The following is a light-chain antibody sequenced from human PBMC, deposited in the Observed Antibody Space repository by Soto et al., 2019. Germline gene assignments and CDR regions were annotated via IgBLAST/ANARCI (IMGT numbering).Light chain of an antibody. CDR1: SSDVGGYDY. J-gene: IGLJ1*01. CDR2: EVT. V-gene: IGLV2-14*01. Sequence: QSVLTKPASVSGSPGQSITISCTGTSSDVGGYDYVSWYQQHPGKAPNFVIYEVTNRPSGVSHRFSGSKSGNTASLTISGLQAEDEADYYCSSYTTTSTYVFGTGTKVTVL. CDR3: SSYTTTSTYV.